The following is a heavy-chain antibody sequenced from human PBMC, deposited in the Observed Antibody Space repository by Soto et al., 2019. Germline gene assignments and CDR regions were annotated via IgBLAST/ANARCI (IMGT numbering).Heavy chain of an antibody. Sequence: DVQLLESGGGLVQPGGSLTLSCAASRFRFSDFAMSWVRQAPGKGLEWVSSIGGLGSDTYYADPVKGRFTISRDNSKNTLYLQMNSLRAEDTAVYYCAKSPDYYDSSGYYPTVFDYWGQGTLVTVSS. CDR2: IGGLGSDT. J-gene: IGHJ4*02. D-gene: IGHD3-22*01. CDR1: RFRFSDFA. V-gene: IGHV3-23*01. CDR3: AKSPDYYDSSGYYPTVFDY.